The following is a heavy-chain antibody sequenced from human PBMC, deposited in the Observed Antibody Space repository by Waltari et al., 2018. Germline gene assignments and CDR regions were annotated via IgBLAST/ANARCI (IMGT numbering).Heavy chain of an antibody. V-gene: IGHV3-21*04. CDR3: ARGLGNFDI. D-gene: IGHD3-10*01. CDR1: GFTFSSYS. Sequence: EVQLVESGGGLVKPGGSLRLSCAASGFTFSSYSMNWVRQAPGKGLEWVSAISSSSSYIYYADSVKGRFTISRDDSKNTLHLQMHSLRPEDTAVYYCARGLGNFDIWGQGTMVTVSS. CDR2: ISSSSSYI. J-gene: IGHJ3*02.